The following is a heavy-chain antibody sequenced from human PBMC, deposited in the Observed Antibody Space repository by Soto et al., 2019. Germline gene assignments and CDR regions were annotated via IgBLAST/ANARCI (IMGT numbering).Heavy chain of an antibody. J-gene: IGHJ4*02. D-gene: IGHD4-17*01. V-gene: IGHV1-24*01. Sequence: ASVKVSCKVSGYTLTELSMHWVRQAPGKGLEWMGSINPDDGKTIYAQKFQGRVTMTKDTSTDTAYMELSSLRSEDTAVYYCARGNLATVTDFDYWGQGTLVTVSS. CDR2: INPDDGKT. CDR3: ARGNLATVTDFDY. CDR1: GYTLTELS.